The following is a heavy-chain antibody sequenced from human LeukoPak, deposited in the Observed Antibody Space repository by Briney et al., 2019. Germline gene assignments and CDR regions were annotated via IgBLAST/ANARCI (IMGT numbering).Heavy chain of an antibody. CDR2: IEQDGSEK. CDR3: ARSDYYYDSSGYYRWFDP. J-gene: IGHJ5*02. V-gene: IGHV3-7*01. CDR1: GFTFSSYW. Sequence: PGGSLRLSCAVSGFTFSSYWMSWVRQAPGKGLEWVANIEQDGSEKYYVDSVKGRFTISRDNAKNSLYLQMNSLGAEDTAVYYCARSDYYYDSSGYYRWFDPWGQGTLVTVSS. D-gene: IGHD3-22*01.